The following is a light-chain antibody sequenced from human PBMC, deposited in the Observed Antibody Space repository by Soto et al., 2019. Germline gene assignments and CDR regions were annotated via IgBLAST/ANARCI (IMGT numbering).Light chain of an antibody. CDR2: DVS. CDR1: SSDVGGYRY. J-gene: IGLJ1*01. CDR3: SSYTSSVTYV. V-gene: IGLV2-14*03. Sequence: QSALTQPASVSGSPGQSITISCTGTSSDVGGYRYVSWYQHHPGKAPKLMIYDVSYRPSGVSDRFSGSKSGNTASLTISGLQAEDEADYYCSSYTSSVTYVFGTGTRSPS.